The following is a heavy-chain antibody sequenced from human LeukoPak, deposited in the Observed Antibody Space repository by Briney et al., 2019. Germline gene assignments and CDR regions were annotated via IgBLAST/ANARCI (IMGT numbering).Heavy chain of an antibody. CDR2: INPNSGGT. Sequence: ASVKVSCKASGYTFTSYAMNWVRQAPGQGLEWMGWINPNSGGTNYAQKFQGRVTMTRDTSISTAYMELSRLRSDDTAVYYCARGQLRYFDWLSSYWGQGTLVTVSS. J-gene: IGHJ4*02. D-gene: IGHD3-9*01. CDR3: ARGQLRYFDWLSSY. CDR1: GYTFTSYA. V-gene: IGHV1-2*02.